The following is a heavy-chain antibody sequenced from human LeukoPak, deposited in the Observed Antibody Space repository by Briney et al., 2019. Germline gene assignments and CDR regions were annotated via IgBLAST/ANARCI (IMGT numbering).Heavy chain of an antibody. V-gene: IGHV4-59*01. CDR1: GGSISSYY. CDR2: IYYSGST. CDR3: AAYDSSGYQGY. Sequence: SETLSLTCTVSGGSISSYYWSWIRQPPGKGLEWIGYIYYSGSTNYNPSLKSRVTISVDTSKNQFSLKLSSVTAADTAVYYCAAYDSSGYQGYWGQGTLVTVSS. J-gene: IGHJ4*02. D-gene: IGHD3-22*01.